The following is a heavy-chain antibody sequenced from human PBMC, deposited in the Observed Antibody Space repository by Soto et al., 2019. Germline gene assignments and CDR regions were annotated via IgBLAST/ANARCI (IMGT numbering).Heavy chain of an antibody. J-gene: IGHJ4*02. Sequence: SETLSLTCAVSGGSISSTDWWTWVRQPPGKGLEWIAEISHSGNTNYNPSLESRVTMSLDNSKNQFSLKLTSVTAADTAVYYCATRTTPFLWLFRGQGTLVTVSA. CDR2: ISHSGNT. D-gene: IGHD4-4*01. CDR1: GGSISSTDW. CDR3: ATRTTPFLWLF. V-gene: IGHV4-4*02.